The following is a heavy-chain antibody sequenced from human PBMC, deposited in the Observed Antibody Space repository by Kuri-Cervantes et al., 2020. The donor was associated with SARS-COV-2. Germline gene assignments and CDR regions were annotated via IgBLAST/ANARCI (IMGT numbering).Heavy chain of an antibody. J-gene: IGHJ4*02. D-gene: IGHD2-2*01. CDR3: ARHPPRDLMPWVD. CDR1: GGSISSSSYY. Sequence: ESLKISCTVSGGSISSSSYYWGWLRQPPGKGLEWIGSIYYSGSTYYNPSLKSRVTISVDTSKNQFSLKLSSVTAADTAVYYCARHPPRDLMPWVDWGQGTLVTVSS. CDR2: IYYSGST. V-gene: IGHV4-39*01.